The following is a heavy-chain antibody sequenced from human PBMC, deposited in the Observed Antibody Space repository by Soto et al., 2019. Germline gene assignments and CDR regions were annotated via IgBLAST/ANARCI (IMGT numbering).Heavy chain of an antibody. CDR2: IYSGGST. J-gene: IGHJ4*02. CDR3: ARHFSYYYDSSGYYSPFDY. D-gene: IGHD3-22*01. Sequence: EVQLVESGGGLIQPGGSLRLSCAASGFTVSSNYMSWVRQAPGKGLEWVSVIYSGGSTYYADSVKGRFTISRDNSKNTLYLQMNSLRAEDTAVYYCARHFSYYYDSSGYYSPFDYWGQGTLVTVSS. CDR1: GFTVSSNY. V-gene: IGHV3-53*01.